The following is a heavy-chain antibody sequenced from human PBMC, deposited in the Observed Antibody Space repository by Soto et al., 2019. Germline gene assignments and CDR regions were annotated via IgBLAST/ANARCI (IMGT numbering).Heavy chain of an antibody. Sequence: GGSLRLSCAASGFTFSSSGMHWVRQAPGKGLEWVAVISYDGSNKYYADPVKGRFTISRDNSKNTLYLQMNSLRAEDTAVYYCAKVRKYYYDIAGMDVWGQGTTVTVSS. V-gene: IGHV3-30*18. J-gene: IGHJ6*02. CDR1: GFTFSSSG. CDR3: AKVRKYYYDIAGMDV. D-gene: IGHD3-22*01. CDR2: ISYDGSNK.